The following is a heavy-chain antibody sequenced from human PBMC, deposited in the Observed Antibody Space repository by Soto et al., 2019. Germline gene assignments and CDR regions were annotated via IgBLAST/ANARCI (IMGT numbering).Heavy chain of an antibody. CDR1: GYTFTSYG. Sequence: QVQLVQSGAEVKKPGASVKVSCKASGYTFTSYGISWVRQAPGQGLEWMGCINPYNGKTKYAQKLQGRVTMTTDTSTSTAYMELRSLRSDDTAVYYCARDAAVGLFDYWGQGTLVTVSS. V-gene: IGHV1-18*01. D-gene: IGHD1-26*01. J-gene: IGHJ4*02. CDR3: ARDAAVGLFDY. CDR2: INPYNGKT.